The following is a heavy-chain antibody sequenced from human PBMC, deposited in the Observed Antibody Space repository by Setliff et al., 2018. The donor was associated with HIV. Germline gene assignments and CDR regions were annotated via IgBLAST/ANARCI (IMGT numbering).Heavy chain of an antibody. CDR1: GFTFSYFA. J-gene: IGHJ3*02. CDR3: AREPTYYYESSGPYDAFDI. Sequence: GGSLRLSCAASGFTFSYFAMHWVRQAPGKGPEWVAVISYDGNVKYYADSVKGRFTISRDNSKNTLYVQMNSLRPEDTAVYYCAREPTYYYESSGPYDAFDIWGQGTMVTVSS. D-gene: IGHD3-22*01. CDR2: ISYDGNVK. V-gene: IGHV3-30*04.